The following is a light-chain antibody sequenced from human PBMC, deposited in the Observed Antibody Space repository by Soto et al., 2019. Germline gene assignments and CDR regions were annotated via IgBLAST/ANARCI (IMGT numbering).Light chain of an antibody. Sequence: EMIVTQSPGILSASLGERTTLSCRASRSIGTGVAWYQQRPGQSPRLLIYESSTRATGIPNRFSGSGSGTEFTLTISSVQSEDFATYYCQQYGFWPRTFGQGTKLEIK. J-gene: IGKJ1*01. CDR1: RSIGTG. CDR3: QQYGFWPRT. V-gene: IGKV3-15*01. CDR2: ESS.